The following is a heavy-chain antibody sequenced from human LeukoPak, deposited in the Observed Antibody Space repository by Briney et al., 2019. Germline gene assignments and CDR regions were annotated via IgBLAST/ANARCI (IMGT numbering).Heavy chain of an antibody. CDR3: ARAKLTETGNYYIMDV. D-gene: IGHD4-17*01. V-gene: IGHV3-74*01. Sequence: GGSLRLSCAASEFTFSGFWMHWVRQAPGKGLVWDSRINDDGRTTYYADSVKGRFTISRDNAENTLYLQMNSLRAEDTAVYYCARAKLTETGNYYIMDVWGQGTTVTVSS. CDR2: INDDGRTT. CDR1: EFTFSGFW. J-gene: IGHJ6*02.